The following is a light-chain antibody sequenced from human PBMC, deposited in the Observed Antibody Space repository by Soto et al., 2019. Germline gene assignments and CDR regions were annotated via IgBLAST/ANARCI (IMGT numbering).Light chain of an antibody. V-gene: IGKV1-39*01. CDR2: ATS. CDR3: QQTYSTPPTT. Sequence: DIRMTQSPSSLSASIGDRVTITCRASQRMSSFLNWYQQKPGKAPKLLIYATSSLQSGVPSRFXGSGSGTEFTLTITNVQPEDIATYYCQQTYSTPPTTFGQGTRLEIK. CDR1: QRMSSF. J-gene: IGKJ5*01.